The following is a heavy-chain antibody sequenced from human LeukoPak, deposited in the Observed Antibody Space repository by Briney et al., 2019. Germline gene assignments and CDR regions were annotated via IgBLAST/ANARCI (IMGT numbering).Heavy chain of an antibody. J-gene: IGHJ4*02. D-gene: IGHD2-2*01. Sequence: SETLSLTCGVSGYSISSGRYWGCIRQPPGKGLEWLVSVFHDGTAYYSSSLKSRVTVSVDTSRNQFSLNLRSVTAADTAIYYCARSLSTAGIDYWGQGTRVSVSS. CDR2: VFHDGTA. CDR3: ARSLSTAGIDY. CDR1: GYSISSGRY. V-gene: IGHV4-38-2*01.